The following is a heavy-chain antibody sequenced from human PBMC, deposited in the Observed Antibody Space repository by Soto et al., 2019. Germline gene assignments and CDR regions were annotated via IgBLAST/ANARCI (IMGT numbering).Heavy chain of an antibody. CDR2: TYYRSKWYN. CDR1: GDSVSSNSAA. D-gene: IGHD3-10*01. J-gene: IGHJ5*02. Sequence: PSQSLSLTCAISGDSVSSNSAAWNCIRQSPSRGLEWLGRTYYRSKWYNDYAVSVKSRITINPDTSKNQFSLQLNSVTPEDTAVYYCVGGPQEGYPNWFDPWGQGTLVTVSS. CDR3: VGGPQEGYPNWFDP. V-gene: IGHV6-1*01.